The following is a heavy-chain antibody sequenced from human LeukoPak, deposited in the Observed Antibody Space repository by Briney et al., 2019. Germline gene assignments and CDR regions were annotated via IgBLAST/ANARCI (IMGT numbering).Heavy chain of an antibody. CDR2: INPNSGGT. V-gene: IGHV1-2*02. CDR3: ARSVDYYSNYGCPDY. Sequence: GASVKVSCKASGYTFTGYYMHWVRQAPGQGLEWMGWINPNSGGTNYAQKFQGRVTMTRDTSISTAYMGLSRLRSDDTAVYYCARSVDYYSNYGCPDYWGQGTLVTVSS. J-gene: IGHJ4*02. CDR1: GYTFTGYY. D-gene: IGHD4-11*01.